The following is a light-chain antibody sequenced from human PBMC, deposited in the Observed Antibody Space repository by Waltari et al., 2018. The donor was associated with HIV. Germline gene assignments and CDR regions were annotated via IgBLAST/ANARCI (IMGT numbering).Light chain of an antibody. CDR3: HQYSDYLGS. CDR1: QPVGDW. Sequence: DIHMTQSPPTLTASVGDRVNITCRASQPVGDWLAWYQQKPGEAPSLLIYRATDVESGVPSRFSGSASGTDFTLAIDSLHPDDFATYYCHQYSDYLGSFGQGTRVELK. J-gene: IGKJ1*01. CDR2: RAT. V-gene: IGKV1-5*03.